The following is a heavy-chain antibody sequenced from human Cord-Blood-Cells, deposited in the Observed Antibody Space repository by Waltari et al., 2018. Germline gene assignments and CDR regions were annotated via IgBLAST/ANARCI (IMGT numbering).Heavy chain of an antibody. D-gene: IGHD3-10*01. CDR1: GYSFTSYW. V-gene: IGHV5-51*01. CDR3: ARPYGSGSYYSPFDY. J-gene: IGHJ4*02. Sequence: EVQLVQSGAEVKKPGESLKISCKGSGYSFTSYWIGWVRQMPGKGLEWMGIIYPGDSDTSDSPSCQGQVTISADKSISTAYLQWSSRKASDTAMYYCARPYGSGSYYSPFDYWGQGTLVTVSS. CDR2: IYPGDSDT.